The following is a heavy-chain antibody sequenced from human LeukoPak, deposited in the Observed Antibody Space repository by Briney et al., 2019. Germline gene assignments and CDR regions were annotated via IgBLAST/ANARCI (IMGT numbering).Heavy chain of an antibody. J-gene: IGHJ4*02. CDR2: INHSGST. Sequence: SETLSLTCAVYGGSFSGYYWSWIRQPPGKGLEWIGEINHSGSTNYNPSLKSRVTISVDTSKNQFSLKLSSVTAADTAAYYCARGAGPYDYWGQGTLVTVSS. V-gene: IGHV4-34*01. CDR3: ARGAGPYDY. CDR1: GGSFSGYY.